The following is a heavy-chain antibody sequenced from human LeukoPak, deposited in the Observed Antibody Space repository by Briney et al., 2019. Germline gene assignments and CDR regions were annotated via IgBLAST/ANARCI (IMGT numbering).Heavy chain of an antibody. CDR2: IKQDGSAK. V-gene: IGHV3-7*01. D-gene: IGHD2-2*01. CDR3: ARWRGSTSERSDY. CDR1: GFTFSEYW. J-gene: IGHJ4*02. Sequence: PGGSLRLSCTASGFTFSEYWMTWVRQAPGKGLEWVATIKQDGSAKYYVDSVKGRFTISRDNAKNSLYLQMDSLRVEDTATYYCARWRGSTSERSDYWGEGTLGTVSS.